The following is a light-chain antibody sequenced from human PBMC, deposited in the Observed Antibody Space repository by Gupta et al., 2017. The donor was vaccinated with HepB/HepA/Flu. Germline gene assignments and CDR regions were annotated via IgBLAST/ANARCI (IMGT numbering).Light chain of an antibody. CDR3: LQSDSTPWT. CDR2: GAS. J-gene: IGKJ1*01. Sequence: DIQMTQSPSSLSASVGDRVTITCRASQSISSYLSWYQQKPGKAPKLLIYGASNVQSGVPSRFSGSGSGTDFSLTVRSLQPEDSATYYCLQSDSTPWTFGQGTKVEIK. V-gene: IGKV1-39*01. CDR1: QSISSY.